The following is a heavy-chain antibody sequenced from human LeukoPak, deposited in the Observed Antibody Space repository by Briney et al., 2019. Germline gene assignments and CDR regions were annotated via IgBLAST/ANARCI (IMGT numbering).Heavy chain of an antibody. Sequence: GGSLRLSCAASGFTFSSYSMNWVRQAPGKGLEWVSSIGSSSSYIYYADSVKGRFTISRDNAKNSLYLQMNSLRAEDTAVYYCARVARIAVAGTGFDYWGQGTLVTVSS. CDR2: IGSSSSYI. CDR1: GFTFSSYS. CDR3: ARVARIAVAGTGFDY. J-gene: IGHJ4*02. D-gene: IGHD6-19*01. V-gene: IGHV3-21*01.